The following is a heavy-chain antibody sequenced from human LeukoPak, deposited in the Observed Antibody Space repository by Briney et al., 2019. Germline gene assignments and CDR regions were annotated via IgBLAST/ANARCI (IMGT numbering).Heavy chain of an antibody. Sequence: PGGSLRLSCAASGFTFSSYSMNWVRQAPGKGLEWVSSISSSSSYIYYADSVKSRFTISRDNAKNSLYLQMNSLRAEDTAVYYCARANEGIRLKQRFDYWGQGTLVTVSS. D-gene: IGHD1-1*01. CDR1: GFTFSSYS. V-gene: IGHV3-21*01. J-gene: IGHJ4*02. CDR3: ARANEGIRLKQRFDY. CDR2: ISSSSSYI.